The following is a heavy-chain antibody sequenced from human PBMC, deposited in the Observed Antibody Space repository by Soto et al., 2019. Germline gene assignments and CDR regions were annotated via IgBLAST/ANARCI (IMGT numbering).Heavy chain of an antibody. CDR2: IRNKVNSYTT. Sequence: EVQLVESGGGLVQPGGSLRFSCAASGFTFSDHYMDWVRQAPGKGLEWVGRIRNKVNSYTTEYAASVKGRFTISRDDSKNSLYLQMNSLKTEDTAVYYCARHIPYHGKDVWGQGTTVTVSS. D-gene: IGHD2-21*01. J-gene: IGHJ6*02. V-gene: IGHV3-72*01. CDR3: ARHIPYHGKDV. CDR1: GFTFSDHY.